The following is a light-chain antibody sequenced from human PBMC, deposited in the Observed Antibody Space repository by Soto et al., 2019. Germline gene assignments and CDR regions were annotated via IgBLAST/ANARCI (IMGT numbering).Light chain of an antibody. CDR2: GAS. V-gene: IGKV3-20*01. J-gene: IGKJ1*01. CDR3: QQYVSSGT. Sequence: EIVMTQSPATLSVSPGEGATLSCRASQSVSSNLAWYQQKPGQAPRLLIYGASNRATGIPDRFSGSGSGTDFTLTISRLEPEDFAVYYCQQYVSSGTFGQGTKVDIK. CDR1: QSVSSN.